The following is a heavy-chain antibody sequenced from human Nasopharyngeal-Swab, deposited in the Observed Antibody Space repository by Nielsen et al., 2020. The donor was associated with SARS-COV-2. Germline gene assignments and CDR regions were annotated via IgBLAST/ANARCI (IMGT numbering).Heavy chain of an antibody. D-gene: IGHD3-10*01. Sequence: GESLKISCAASGFTFSSYAMHWVRQAPGKGLEWVAVISYDGSNKYYADSVKGRFTISRDNAKNSLYLQMNSLRAEDTAVYYCARDSLDPDYYGVVGFDYWGQGTLVTVSS. CDR2: ISYDGSNK. CDR3: ARDSLDPDYYGVVGFDY. J-gene: IGHJ4*02. CDR1: GFTFSSYA. V-gene: IGHV3-30*04.